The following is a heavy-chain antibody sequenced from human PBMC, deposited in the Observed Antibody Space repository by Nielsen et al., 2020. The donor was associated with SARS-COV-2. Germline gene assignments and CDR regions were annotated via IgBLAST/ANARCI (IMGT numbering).Heavy chain of an antibody. CDR2: MSRSGART. CDR3: ARDGLERELNY. Sequence: GSLRLSCEASGFTFSDFYLSWIRQAPGKGLEWVTHMSRSGARTKSADSVKGRFTISRDNARNSLYLQMNSLRAEDTAVYYCARDGLERELNYWGQGTLVTVSS. D-gene: IGHD1-26*01. J-gene: IGHJ4*02. CDR1: GFTFSDFY. V-gene: IGHV3-11*06.